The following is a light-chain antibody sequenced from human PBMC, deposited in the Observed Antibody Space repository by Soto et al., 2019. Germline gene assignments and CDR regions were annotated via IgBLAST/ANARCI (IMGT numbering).Light chain of an antibody. CDR3: SSYTSSSTYV. J-gene: IGLJ1*01. Sequence: QSVLTQPASVSGSPGQSITISCTGTSSDVGGYNYVSWYQQHPGKAPKLMIYDVSNRPSGVSNRFSGSKSGITASLTISGLQAEDEADYYCSSYTSSSTYVFGTGTKLTVL. CDR2: DVS. CDR1: SSDVGGYNY. V-gene: IGLV2-14*03.